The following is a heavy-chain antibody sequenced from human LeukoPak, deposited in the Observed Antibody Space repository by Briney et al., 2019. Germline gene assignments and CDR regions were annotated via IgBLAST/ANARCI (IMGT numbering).Heavy chain of an antibody. V-gene: IGHV4-39*01. J-gene: IGHJ4*02. CDR1: GGSISSNNYY. D-gene: IGHD3-22*01. CDR2: IYYSGST. CDR3: ASSPSGYWWNFDC. Sequence: SETLSLTCTVSGGSISSNNYYWGWLRQPPGKGLEWIGSIYYSGSTYNNPSLKSRVTISVDTTKNQFSLKLTSVTAADTAVYYCASSPSGYWWNFDCWGQGTLVTVSS.